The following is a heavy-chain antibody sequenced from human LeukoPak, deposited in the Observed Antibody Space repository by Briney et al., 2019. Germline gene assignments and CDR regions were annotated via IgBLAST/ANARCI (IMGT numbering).Heavy chain of an antibody. Sequence: GGSLRLSCAASGFTFSSYAMSWVRQAPGKGLEWVSAIGGSGGSTYYADSVKGRFTISRDNSKNTLYLQMNSLRAEDTAVYYCAKVSHCSGGSCGEFDYWGQGTLVTVSS. CDR3: AKVSHCSGGSCGEFDY. J-gene: IGHJ4*02. CDR1: GFTFSSYA. D-gene: IGHD2-15*01. CDR2: IGGSGGST. V-gene: IGHV3-23*01.